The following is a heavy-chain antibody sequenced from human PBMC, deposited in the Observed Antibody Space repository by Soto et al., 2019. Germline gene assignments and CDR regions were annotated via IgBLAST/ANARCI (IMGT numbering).Heavy chain of an antibody. V-gene: IGHV3-9*01. Sequence: GGSLRLSCAASGFTFDDYAMHWVRQAPGKGLEWVSGISWNSGSIGYADSVKGRFTISRDNAKNSLYLQMNSLRAEDTALYYCAKDIGPRYYYYMDVWGKGTTVTVSS. CDR2: ISWNSGSI. J-gene: IGHJ6*03. CDR1: GFTFDDYA. CDR3: AKDIGPRYYYYMDV.